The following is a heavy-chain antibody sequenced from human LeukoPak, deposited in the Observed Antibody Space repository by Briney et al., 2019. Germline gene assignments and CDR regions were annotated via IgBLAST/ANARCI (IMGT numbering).Heavy chain of an antibody. D-gene: IGHD2-2*02. CDR3: ATIDCSSTSCYRG. J-gene: IGHJ4*02. Sequence: ASVKVSCKASGYTFTSYGISWVRQAPGQGLEWMGWISAYNGNTNYAQKLLGRVTMTTDTSTSTVYMELSSLRSEDTAVYYCATIDCSSTSCYRGWGQGTLVTVSS. V-gene: IGHV1-18*01. CDR2: ISAYNGNT. CDR1: GYTFTSYG.